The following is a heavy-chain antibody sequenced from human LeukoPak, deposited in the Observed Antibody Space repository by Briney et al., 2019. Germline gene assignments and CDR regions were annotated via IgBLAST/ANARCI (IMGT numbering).Heavy chain of an antibody. V-gene: IGHV4-38-2*02. CDR3: ARADSSGYYYDRGDAFDI. J-gene: IGHJ3*02. CDR2: IYHSGST. CDR1: GYSISSGYY. D-gene: IGHD3-22*01. Sequence: PSETLSLTCTVSGYSISSGYYWGWIRQPPGKGLEWIGSIYHSGSTYYNPSLKSRVTISVDTSKNQFSLKLSSVTAADTAVYYCARADSSGYYYDRGDAFDIWGQGAMVTVSS.